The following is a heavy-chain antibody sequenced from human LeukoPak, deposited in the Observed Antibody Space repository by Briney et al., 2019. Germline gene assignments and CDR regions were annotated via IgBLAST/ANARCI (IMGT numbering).Heavy chain of an antibody. CDR2: INTSGSNT. J-gene: IGHJ4*02. CDR1: GFTLRYYL. CDR3: ARSNQADDY. D-gene: IGHD4-11*01. V-gene: IGHV3-74*01. Sequence: GSLRPPSGVFGFTLRYYLLPWVRQVPGKGLVWVSRINTSGSNTAYADSVKGRFTISRDNAKNTLYLQMDSLRAEDTGVYYCARSNQADDYWGQGTPVTVSS.